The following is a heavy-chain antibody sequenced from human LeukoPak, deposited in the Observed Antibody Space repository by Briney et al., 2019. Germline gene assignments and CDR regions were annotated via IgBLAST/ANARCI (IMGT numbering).Heavy chain of an antibody. D-gene: IGHD1-14*01. CDR1: GFAFSSYA. V-gene: IGHV3-9*01. Sequence: GGSLRLSCAASGFAFSSYAMHWVRQAPGKGLEWVSGISWNSGSIGYADSVKGRFTISRDNAKNSLYLQMNSLRAEDTALYYCAKDIRKAGSPDAFDIWGQGTMVTVSS. CDR2: ISWNSGSI. CDR3: AKDIRKAGSPDAFDI. J-gene: IGHJ3*02.